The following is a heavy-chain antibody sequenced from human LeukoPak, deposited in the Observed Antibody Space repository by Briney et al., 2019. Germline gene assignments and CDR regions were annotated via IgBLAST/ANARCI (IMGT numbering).Heavy chain of an antibody. CDR3: ARATSMGSVGYFDY. CDR1: GGSISSYY. D-gene: IGHD2/OR15-2a*01. CDR2: IYYSGST. Sequence: SETLSLTCTVSGGSISSYYWSWIRQPPGTGLEGMGYIYYSGSTNYNPSLKSRVTISVDTSKNQFSLKLSSVTAADTAVYYCARATSMGSVGYFDYWGQGTLVTVSS. J-gene: IGHJ4*02. V-gene: IGHV4-59*01.